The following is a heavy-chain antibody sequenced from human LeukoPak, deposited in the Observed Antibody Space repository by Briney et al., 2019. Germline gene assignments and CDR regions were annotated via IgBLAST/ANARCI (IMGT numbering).Heavy chain of an antibody. CDR1: GGSISSTSYY. CDR3: ARQVSDYFYYYIDV. J-gene: IGHJ6*03. D-gene: IGHD5/OR15-5a*01. Sequence: KASETLSLTCTVSGGSISSTSYYWDWIRQPPGKGLEWIGSIYYGGTTYYSSSLKSRVTISVNTSKNQFSLRLTSVTAADTAVYYCARQVSDYFYYYIDVWGRGTTVTVSS. CDR2: IYYGGTT. V-gene: IGHV4-39*01.